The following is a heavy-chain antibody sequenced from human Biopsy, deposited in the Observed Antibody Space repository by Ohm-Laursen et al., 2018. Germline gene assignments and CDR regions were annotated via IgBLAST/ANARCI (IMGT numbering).Heavy chain of an antibody. CDR3: AKDRFPYTSGYSSVFEY. J-gene: IGHJ4*02. CDR2: ISNDGDIK. V-gene: IGHV3-30*18. CDR1: GFGFDTSW. D-gene: IGHD3-22*01. Sequence: SLRLSCAASGFGFDTSWMYWARQAPGKGLDWVSLISNDGDIKYSADSMEGRFTISRDNSRNTLFLQMNSLKAEDTAVYYCAKDRFPYTSGYSSVFEYWGQGTLVTVSS.